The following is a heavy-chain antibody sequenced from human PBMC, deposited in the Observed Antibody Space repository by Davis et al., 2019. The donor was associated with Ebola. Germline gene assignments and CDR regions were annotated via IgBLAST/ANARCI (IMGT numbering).Heavy chain of an antibody. CDR3: ARTPGYCSGGSCYSGDY. CDR1: GFTFSGSA. D-gene: IGHD2-15*01. J-gene: IGHJ4*02. V-gene: IGHV1-46*01. Sequence: ASVKVSCKASGFTFSGSAMQWVRQARGPGLEWMGIINPSGGSTSYAQKFQGRVTMTRDTSTSTVYMELSSLRSEDTAVYYCARTPGYCSGGSCYSGDYWGQGTLVTVSS. CDR2: INPSGGST.